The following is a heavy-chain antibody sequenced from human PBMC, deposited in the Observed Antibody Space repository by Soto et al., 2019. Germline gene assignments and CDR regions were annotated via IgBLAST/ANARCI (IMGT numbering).Heavy chain of an antibody. CDR1: GFSLSTSGVG. Sequence: QITLKESGPTLVKPTQTLTLTCTFSGFSLSTSGVGVGWIRQPPGKALEWLALIFWDDDKRYSPSLKNRLTITKDTSKNQVVLTMTNMDPVDTATYYGAHSLWFGDFSWFDPWGQGTLVTVSS. V-gene: IGHV2-5*02. D-gene: IGHD3-10*01. CDR2: IFWDDDK. CDR3: AHSLWFGDFSWFDP. J-gene: IGHJ5*02.